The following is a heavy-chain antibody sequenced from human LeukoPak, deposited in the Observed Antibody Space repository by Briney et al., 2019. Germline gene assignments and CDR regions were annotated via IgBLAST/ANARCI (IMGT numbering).Heavy chain of an antibody. J-gene: IGHJ4*02. CDR1: GGSFSGYY. CDR2: INHSGST. Sequence: SETLSLTCAVYGGSFSGYYWSWVRQPPGKGLEWIGEINHSGSTNYNPSLKSRVTISVDTSKNQFSLKLSSVTAADTAVSYCARVGSYSSSWYPYYYFDYWGQGTLVTVSS. V-gene: IGHV4-34*01. D-gene: IGHD6-13*01. CDR3: ARVGSYSSSWYPYYYFDY.